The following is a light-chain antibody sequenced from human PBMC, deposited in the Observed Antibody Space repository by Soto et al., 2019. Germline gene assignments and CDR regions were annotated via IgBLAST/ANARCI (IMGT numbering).Light chain of an antibody. CDR1: QSVSSSY. CDR3: QQYGSSR. J-gene: IGKJ1*01. V-gene: IGKV3-20*01. CDR2: GAS. Sequence: EIVFTQSPGTLSLSPGERATLSCRASQSVSSSYLAWYQQKPGQAPRLLIYGASSRATGIPDRFSGSGSGTDFTLTISRLEPEDFAVYYCQQYGSSRFGQGTKVDIK.